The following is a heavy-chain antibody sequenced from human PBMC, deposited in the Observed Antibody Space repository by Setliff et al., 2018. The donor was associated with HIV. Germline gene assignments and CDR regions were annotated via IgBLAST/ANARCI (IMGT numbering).Heavy chain of an antibody. Sequence: KASETLSLTCAVYGGSFSGYYWSWIRQPPGKGLEWIGEINHSGSTNYNPSLKSRVTISVDTSKNQFSLRLSSVTAADTAVYYCARSPAAEGYWGQGTLVTVSS. J-gene: IGHJ4*02. CDR2: INHSGST. CDR1: GGSFSGYY. D-gene: IGHD6-13*01. CDR3: ARSPAAEGY. V-gene: IGHV4-34*01.